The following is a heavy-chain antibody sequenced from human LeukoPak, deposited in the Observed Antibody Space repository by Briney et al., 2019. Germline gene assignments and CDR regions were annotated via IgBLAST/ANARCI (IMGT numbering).Heavy chain of an antibody. CDR2: ISGSGGST. V-gene: IGHV3-23*01. J-gene: IGHJ4*02. Sequence: GGSLRLSCAASGFTFSTYAMSWVRQAPGKGLEWVSVISGSGGSTYYADSVKGRFTISRDNSKNSLYLQMHSLRAEDTAIYYCAKVAGYSNVWYGRLYYWGQGTLVTVSS. CDR1: GFTFSTYA. CDR3: AKVAGYSNVWYGRLYY. D-gene: IGHD6-19*01.